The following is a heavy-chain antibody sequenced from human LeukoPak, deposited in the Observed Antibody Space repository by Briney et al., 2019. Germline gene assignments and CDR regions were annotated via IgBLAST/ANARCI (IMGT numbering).Heavy chain of an antibody. J-gene: IGHJ4*02. Sequence: PSQTLSLTCTVSGGSISSGGYYWSWIRQHPGKGLEWIGHIYHSGTTYYSPSLKSRVTISVNTSKNHFSLKPSSVTAADTAVYYCARGDCSSTSCSFDYWGQGTLVTVSS. CDR1: GGSISSGGYY. CDR2: IYHSGTT. D-gene: IGHD2-2*01. V-gene: IGHV4-31*03. CDR3: ARGDCSSTSCSFDY.